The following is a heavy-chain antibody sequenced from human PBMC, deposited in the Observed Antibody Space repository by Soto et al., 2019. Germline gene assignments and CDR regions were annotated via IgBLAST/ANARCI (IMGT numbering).Heavy chain of an antibody. J-gene: IGHJ4*02. D-gene: IGHD2-21*01. Sequence: SETLSLTCPVSGGSFSITNYYWGWIRQPPGKGLEWIGSFYYSGITYYNPSLKSRVTISVDTSKKQFSLDLSSVTAADTAVYYCVSQVPGIANYFDYWGQGALVT. V-gene: IGHV4-39*01. CDR3: VSQVPGIANYFDY. CDR2: FYYSGIT. CDR1: GGSFSITNYY.